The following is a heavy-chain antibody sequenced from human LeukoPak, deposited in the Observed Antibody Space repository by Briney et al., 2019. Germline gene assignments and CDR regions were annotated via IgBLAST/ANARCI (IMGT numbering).Heavy chain of an antibody. Sequence: SETLSLTCTVSGGSISSSSYYWGWIRQPPGKGLEWIGSIYYSGSTYYNPSLKSRVTISVDTSKNQFSLKLSSVTAADTAVYYCARGRPEGWLPFYSFNYWGQGTLVTVSS. J-gene: IGHJ4*02. D-gene: IGHD5-12*01. CDR3: ARGRPEGWLPFYSFNY. CDR1: GGSISSSSYY. CDR2: IYYSGST. V-gene: IGHV4-39*01.